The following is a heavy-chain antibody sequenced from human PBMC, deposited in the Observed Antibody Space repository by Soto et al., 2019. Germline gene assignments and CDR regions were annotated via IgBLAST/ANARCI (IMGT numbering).Heavy chain of an antibody. CDR3: ASGGRRPNYYYYGMDV. D-gene: IGHD3-16*01. V-gene: IGHV3-30-3*01. CDR2: ISYDGSNK. Sequence: GGSLRLSCAASGFTFSSYAMHWVRQATDKGLEWVAVISYDGSNKYYADSVKGRFTISRDNSKNTLYLQMNSLRAEDTAVYYCASGGRRPNYYYYGMDVWGQGTTVTVSS. J-gene: IGHJ6*02. CDR1: GFTFSSYA.